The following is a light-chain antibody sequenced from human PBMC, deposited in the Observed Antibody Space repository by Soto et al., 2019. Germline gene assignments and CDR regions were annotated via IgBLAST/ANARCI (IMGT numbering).Light chain of an antibody. CDR1: QSLSAN. CDR3: QQYNSWPFT. CDR2: GAS. V-gene: IGKV3-15*01. Sequence: EIVMTQSPATLSVSPGERATLSCRASQSLSANLAWYQQKSGQAPRLLIYGASTRATGVPARFSGSGSGTEFTLTISSLQSEDFAVFYCQQYNSWPFTFGPGTKVDIK. J-gene: IGKJ3*01.